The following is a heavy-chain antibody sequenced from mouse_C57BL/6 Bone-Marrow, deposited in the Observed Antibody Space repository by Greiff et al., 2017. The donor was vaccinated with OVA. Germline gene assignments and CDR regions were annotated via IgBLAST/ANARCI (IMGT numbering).Heavy chain of an antibody. D-gene: IGHD2-13*01. CDR3: ARRGEGDMDY. V-gene: IGHV1-52*01. J-gene: IGHJ4*01. Sequence: QVQLQQPGAELVRPGSSVKLSCKASGYTFTSYWMHWVKQRPIQGLEWIGNIDPSDSETHYNQKFKDKATLTVDTSSSTAYMQLSSLTSEDSAVYFCARRGEGDMDYWGQGTSVTVSS. CDR1: GYTFTSYW. CDR2: IDPSDSET.